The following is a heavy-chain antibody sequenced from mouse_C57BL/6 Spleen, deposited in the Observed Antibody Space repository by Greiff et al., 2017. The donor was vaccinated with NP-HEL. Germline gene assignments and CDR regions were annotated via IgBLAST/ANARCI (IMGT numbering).Heavy chain of an antibody. D-gene: IGHD1-1*01. CDR3: ATSFYYGSSSFAY. CDR2: LDPSDSYT. J-gene: IGHJ3*01. V-gene: IGHV1-69*01. Sequence: QVQLQQPGAELVMPGASVKLSCKASGYTFTSYWMHWVKQRPGQGLEWIGELDPSDSYTNYNQKFKGKSTLTVDKSSSTAYMQLSSLTSEDSAVYYCATSFYYGSSSFAYWGQGTLVTVSA. CDR1: GYTFTSYW.